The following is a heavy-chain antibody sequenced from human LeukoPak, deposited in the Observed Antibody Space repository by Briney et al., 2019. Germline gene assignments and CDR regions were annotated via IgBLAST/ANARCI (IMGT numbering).Heavy chain of an antibody. CDR2: ISSSSSYI. J-gene: IGHJ4*02. V-gene: IGHV3-21*01. D-gene: IGHD1-26*01. CDR1: GFTFSSHS. CDR3: ARVGATRRGY. Sequence: GGSLRLSCAASGFTFSSHSMNWVRQAPGKGLEWVSSISSSSSYIYYADSVKGRFTISRDNAKNALYLQMNSLRAEDTAVYYCARVGATRRGYWGQGTLVTVSS.